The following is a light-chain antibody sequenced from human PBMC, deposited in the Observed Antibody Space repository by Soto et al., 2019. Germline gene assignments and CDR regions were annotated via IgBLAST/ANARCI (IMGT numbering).Light chain of an antibody. Sequence: IQMTHSPSTLSASVVDRITITCLASQTISSWLAWYQQKPGKAPKLLIYKASTLKSGVPSRFSGSGSGTEFTLTISSLQPDDFATYYCQHYNSYSEAFGQGTKVDNK. CDR1: QTISSW. V-gene: IGKV1-5*03. CDR3: QHYNSYSEA. J-gene: IGKJ1*01. CDR2: KAS.